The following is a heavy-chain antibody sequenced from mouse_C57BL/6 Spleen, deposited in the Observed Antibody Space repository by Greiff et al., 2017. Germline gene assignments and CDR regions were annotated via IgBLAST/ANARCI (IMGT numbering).Heavy chain of an antibody. CDR1: GYAFSSSW. CDR2: IYPGDGDT. J-gene: IGHJ4*01. CDR3: ARKFYDGYSRGYAMDY. V-gene: IGHV1-82*01. D-gene: IGHD2-3*01. Sequence: QVQLQQSGPELVKPGASVKISCKASGYAFSSSWMNWVKQRPGKGLEWIGRIYPGDGDTNYNGKFKGKATLTADKSSSTAYMQLSSLTSEDSAVYFCARKFYDGYSRGYAMDYWGQGTSVTVSS.